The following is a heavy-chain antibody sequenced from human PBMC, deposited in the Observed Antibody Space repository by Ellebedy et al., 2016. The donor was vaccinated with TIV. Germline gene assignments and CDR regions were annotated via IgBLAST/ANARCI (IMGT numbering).Heavy chain of an antibody. D-gene: IGHD4-11*01. Sequence: PGGSLRLSCAVSGFTFSSSWMHWVRQAPGKGLVWVSRINTDGTTTTYADSVKGRFTISRDNAKNTLYLQMNSLRAEDTAVYYCATNKDYIKGYWGQGTLVTVSS. CDR2: INTDGTTT. CDR1: GFTFSSSW. CDR3: ATNKDYIKGY. J-gene: IGHJ4*02. V-gene: IGHV3-74*01.